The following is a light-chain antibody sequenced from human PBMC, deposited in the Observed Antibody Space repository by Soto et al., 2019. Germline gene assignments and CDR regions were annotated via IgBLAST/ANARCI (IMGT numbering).Light chain of an antibody. Sequence: EIVLTQSPGTLSLSPGEGATLSCRASQGIGDTLAWYRHKPGQTPRLLIYDTSTRATGVPTRFSGSRSGAEFTLTINSLQSEDFAVYYCQPYNNWPLTFGGGTKVDIK. CDR2: DTS. J-gene: IGKJ4*01. CDR3: QPYNNWPLT. V-gene: IGKV3-15*01. CDR1: QGIGDT.